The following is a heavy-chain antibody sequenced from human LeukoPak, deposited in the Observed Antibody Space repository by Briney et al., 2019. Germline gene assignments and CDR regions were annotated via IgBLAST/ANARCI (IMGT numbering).Heavy chain of an antibody. V-gene: IGHV3-11*04. J-gene: IGHJ4*02. CDR1: GFTFSDYY. CDR2: ISGSGSTI. CDR3: ARVPLYCSGGSCYRIDY. D-gene: IGHD2-15*01. Sequence: GGSLRLSCAASGFTFSDYYMSWIRQAPGKGLEWVAYISGSGSTIHYADSVKGRFTISRDNAKNSLYLQMNSLRAEDTAVYYCARVPLYCSGGSCYRIDYWGQGTLVTVSS.